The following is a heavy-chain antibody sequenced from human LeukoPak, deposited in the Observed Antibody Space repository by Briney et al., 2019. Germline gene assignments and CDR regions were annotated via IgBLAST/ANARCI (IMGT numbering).Heavy chain of an antibody. CDR2: ISSSDNHI. CDR1: GFTFSVYS. V-gene: IGHV3-21*01. D-gene: IGHD2-15*01. Sequence: GGSLRLSCAASGFTFSVYSMNWVRQAPGKGLEWVSYISSSDNHIYYTDSVKGRFTISRDNAKNSLYLQMNSLRAEDTAVYYCAKDARGRCYYYYTDVWGKGTTVTVSS. CDR3: AKDARGRCYYYYTDV. J-gene: IGHJ6*03.